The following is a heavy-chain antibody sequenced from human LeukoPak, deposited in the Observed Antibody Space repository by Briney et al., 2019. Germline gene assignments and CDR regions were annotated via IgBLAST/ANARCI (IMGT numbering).Heavy chain of an antibody. CDR2: IYSGGST. CDR3: AKGSRNYNFDY. D-gene: IGHD1-14*01. V-gene: IGHV3-53*01. CDR1: GFTVSSNY. J-gene: IGHJ4*02. Sequence: GGSLRLSCAASGFTVSSNYMSWVRQAPGKGLEWVSVIYSGGSTYYADSVKGRFTISRDNSKNTLYLQMNSLRAEDTAVYYCAKGSRNYNFDYWGQGTLVTVSS.